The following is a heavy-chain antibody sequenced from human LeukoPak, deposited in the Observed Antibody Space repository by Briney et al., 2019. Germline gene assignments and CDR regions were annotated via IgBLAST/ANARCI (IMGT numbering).Heavy chain of an antibody. D-gene: IGHD6-6*01. CDR3: ARQTMNIAARPGWFDP. J-gene: IGHJ5*02. CDR1: GGSISSYY. V-gene: IGHV4-59*08. Sequence: PSETLSLTCTVSGGSISSYYWSWIRQPSGKGLEWIGYIYYSGSTNYNPSLKSRVTISVDTSKNQFSLKLSSVTAADTAVYYCARQTMNIAARPGWFDPWGQGTLVTVSS. CDR2: IYYSGST.